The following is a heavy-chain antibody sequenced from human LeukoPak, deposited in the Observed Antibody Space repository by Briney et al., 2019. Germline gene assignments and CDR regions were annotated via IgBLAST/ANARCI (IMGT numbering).Heavy chain of an antibody. CDR3: ARGGYRVTTVMADY. D-gene: IGHD4-17*01. Sequence: GESLKISCKCSGYSFTSYWIVWVRQMPGKGLEWMGIIYPGDSDTRYSPSFQGQVTFSADKSISTAYLQWSTLKASDSAMYYCARGGYRVTTVMADYWGQGTLVTVSS. V-gene: IGHV5-51*01. CDR1: GYSFTSYW. J-gene: IGHJ4*02. CDR2: IYPGDSDT.